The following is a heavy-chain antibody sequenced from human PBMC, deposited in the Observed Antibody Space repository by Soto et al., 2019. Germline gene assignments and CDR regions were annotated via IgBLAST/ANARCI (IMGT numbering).Heavy chain of an antibody. Sequence: QLQLQESGSGLVKPSQTLSLTCAVSGESISIGGYSWNWIRQPPGKGLEGIGYNYCTGGTSYNPSSQSQVKISVDTSTDQFSRKLSSVTAADTAVSYCARARRDRWICDYGGQGTLGTVSS. CDR1: GESISIGGYS. J-gene: IGHJ4*02. V-gene: IGHV4-30-2*01. D-gene: IGHD5-12*01. CDR2: NYCTGGT. CDR3: ARARRDRWICDY.